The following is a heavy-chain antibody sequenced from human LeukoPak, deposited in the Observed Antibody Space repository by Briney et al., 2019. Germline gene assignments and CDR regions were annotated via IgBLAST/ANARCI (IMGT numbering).Heavy chain of an antibody. V-gene: IGHV3-30*02. CDR3: AKDVRYYFDY. J-gene: IGHJ4*02. Sequence: GGSLRLSCAASGFTFSSYGMHWVRQAPGKGLEWVAFIRYGGSNKYYADSVKGRFTISRDNSKNTLYLQMNSLRAEDTAVYYCAKDVRYYFDYWGQGTLVTVSS. CDR2: IRYGGSNK. CDR1: GFTFSSYG.